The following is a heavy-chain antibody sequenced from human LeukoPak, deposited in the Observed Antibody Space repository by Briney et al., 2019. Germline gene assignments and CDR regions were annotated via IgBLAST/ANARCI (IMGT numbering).Heavy chain of an antibody. D-gene: IGHD3-10*01. J-gene: IGHJ4*02. Sequence: GGSLRLSCAASGLTVSSIFMSWVRQAPGKGLEWVSVISGGGSTTYYSDSVKGRFTISRDNSKNALYLQMNSLRADDTAVYYCGKHTSHYASGSYADYWGQGTLVTVSS. CDR1: GLTVSSIF. V-gene: IGHV3-23*01. CDR3: GKHTSHYASGSYADY. CDR2: ISGGGSTT.